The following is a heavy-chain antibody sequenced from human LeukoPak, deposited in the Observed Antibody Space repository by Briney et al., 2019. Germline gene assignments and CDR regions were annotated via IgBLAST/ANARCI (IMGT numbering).Heavy chain of an antibody. CDR1: GFTVSSNY. CDR2: IYSGGST. CDR3: ARSYCGGDCRFDY. J-gene: IGHJ4*02. Sequence: GGSLRLSCAASGFTVSSNYMSWVRQAPGKGLEWVSVIYSGGSTYYADSVKGRFTISRDNSKNTLYLQVNSLRAEDTAVYYCARSYCGGDCRFDYWGQGTLVTVSS. D-gene: IGHD2-21*02. V-gene: IGHV3-53*01.